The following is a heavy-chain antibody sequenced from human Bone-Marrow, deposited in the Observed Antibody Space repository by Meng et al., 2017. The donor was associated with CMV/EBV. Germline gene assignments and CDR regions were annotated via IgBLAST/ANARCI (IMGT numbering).Heavy chain of an antibody. CDR2: INPSGGST. J-gene: IGHJ5*02. D-gene: IGHD1-26*01. V-gene: IGHV1-46*01. CDR3: ARTGQWELLGGRAFDP. CDR1: GYTFTSYY. Sequence: ASVKVSCKASGYTFTSYYMHWVRQAPGQGLEWMGIINPSGGSTSYAQKFQGRVTMTRDTSTSTVYMELSSLRSEDTAVYYCARTGQWELLGGRAFDPWGQGTLVTVSS.